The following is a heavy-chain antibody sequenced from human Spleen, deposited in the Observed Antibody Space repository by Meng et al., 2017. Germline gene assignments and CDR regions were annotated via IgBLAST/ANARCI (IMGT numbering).Heavy chain of an antibody. J-gene: IGHJ4*02. V-gene: IGHV1-69*06. CDR3: ARDEDISAAGKLFGDD. CDR2: IIPIFGTA. D-gene: IGHD6-25*01. Sequence: SVKVSCKASGYSIITYGFSWVRQAPGQGLEWMGGIIPIFGTANYAQKFQGRVTITADKSTSTAYMELSSLRSDDTAMYYCARDEDISAAGKLFGDDWGQGTLVTVSS. CDR1: GYSIITYG.